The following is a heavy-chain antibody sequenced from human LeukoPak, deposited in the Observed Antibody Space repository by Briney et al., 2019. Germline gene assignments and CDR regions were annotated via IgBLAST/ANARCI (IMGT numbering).Heavy chain of an antibody. J-gene: IGHJ4*02. Sequence: NPGGSLRLSCTASGFSFSGYTMNWVRQAPGKGLEWVSCTSSSSTYIYYADSVKGRFTISRDNAKNSLYLQMNSLRAEDTAVYYCARVARSYGEYYFDYWGQGTLVTVSS. CDR2: TSSSSTYI. CDR3: ARVARSYGEYYFDY. D-gene: IGHD1-26*01. V-gene: IGHV3-21*01. CDR1: GFSFSGYT.